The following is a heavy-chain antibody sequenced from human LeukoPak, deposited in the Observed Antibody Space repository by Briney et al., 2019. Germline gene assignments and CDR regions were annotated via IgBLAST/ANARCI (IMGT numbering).Heavy chain of an antibody. CDR2: INPNSGGT. CDR1: GYTFTDYY. Sequence: RGASVKVSCKASGYTFTDYYMHWVRQAPGQGLEWMGWINPNSGGTKYGQKFQGRVTMTRDTTISTAYMEVSRLRSDDTAVYYCARGAGTTAQDFDYWGQGTLVTVSS. D-gene: IGHD1-7*01. V-gene: IGHV1-2*02. CDR3: ARGAGTTAQDFDY. J-gene: IGHJ4*02.